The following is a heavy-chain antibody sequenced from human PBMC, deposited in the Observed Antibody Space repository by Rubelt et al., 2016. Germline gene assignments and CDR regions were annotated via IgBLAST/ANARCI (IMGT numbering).Heavy chain of an antibody. V-gene: IGHV3-21*06. Sequence: EVQVVESGGGLVRPGGSLRLSCTVSGFTVRSNFMGWVRQAPGKGLEWVSSISSSSNYIYYADSVKGRFTISRDNAKNALYLQMNSLRVEDTAVYYCARGPPFDTWGQGTLVTVSS. CDR2: ISSSSNYI. CDR1: GFTVRSNF. D-gene: IGHD3-22*01. CDR3: ARGPPFDT. J-gene: IGHJ5*02.